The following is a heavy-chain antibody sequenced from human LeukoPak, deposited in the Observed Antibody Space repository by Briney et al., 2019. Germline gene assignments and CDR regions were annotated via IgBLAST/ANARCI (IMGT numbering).Heavy chain of an antibody. D-gene: IGHD1-26*01. V-gene: IGHV4-59*12. CDR1: GGSISSYY. CDR3: ARRPVGARTNWYFDL. J-gene: IGHJ2*01. Sequence: PSETLSLTCTVSGGSISSYYWSWIRQPPGKGLEWIGYIYYSGSTNYNPSLKSRVTISVDTSKNQFSLKLSSVTAADTAVYYCARRPVGARTNWYFDLWGRGTLVTVSS. CDR2: IYYSGST.